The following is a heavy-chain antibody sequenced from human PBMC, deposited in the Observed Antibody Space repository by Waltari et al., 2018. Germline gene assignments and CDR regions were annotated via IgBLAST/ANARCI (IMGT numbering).Heavy chain of an antibody. CDR3: ARVSSSSFLNYYYYGMDV. CDR2: IYYSGGT. V-gene: IGHV4-39*07. J-gene: IGHJ6*02. D-gene: IGHD6-13*01. Sequence: QLQLQESGPGLVKPSETLSLTCTVSGGSISSSSYYWGWIRQPPGKGLEWIGSIYYSGGTHHTPSLTSRVTISVDTSKNQFSLKLSSVTAADTAVYYCARVSSSSFLNYYYYGMDVWGQGTTVTVSS. CDR1: GGSISSSSYY.